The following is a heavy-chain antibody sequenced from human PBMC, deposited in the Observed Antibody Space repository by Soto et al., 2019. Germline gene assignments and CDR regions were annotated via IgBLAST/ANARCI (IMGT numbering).Heavy chain of an antibody. V-gene: IGHV3-33*01. J-gene: IGHJ6*02. Sequence: GGSLRLSCAASGFTFSSYGMHWVRQAPGKGLEWVAVIWYDGSNKYYADSVKGRFTISGDNSKNTLYLQMNSLRAEDTAVYYCAREPTMVYGMDVWGQGTTVTVSS. CDR3: AREPTMVYGMDV. CDR2: IWYDGSNK. D-gene: IGHD3-10*01. CDR1: GFTFSSYG.